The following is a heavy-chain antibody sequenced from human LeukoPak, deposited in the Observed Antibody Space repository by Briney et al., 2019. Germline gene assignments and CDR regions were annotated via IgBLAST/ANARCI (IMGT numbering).Heavy chain of an antibody. V-gene: IGHV3-20*04. CDR2: INLNGGSI. CDR3: ARDSVVGVATWDY. J-gene: IGHJ4*02. D-gene: IGHD2-15*01. CDR1: GFTFGDYG. Sequence: GGSLRLSCTASGFTFGDYGMSWVRQVPGKGLEWVSGINLNGGSIGYADSVKGRFTISRDNAKNSLYLQMNSLRVEDTAFYYCARDSVVGVATWDYWGQGTLVTVSS.